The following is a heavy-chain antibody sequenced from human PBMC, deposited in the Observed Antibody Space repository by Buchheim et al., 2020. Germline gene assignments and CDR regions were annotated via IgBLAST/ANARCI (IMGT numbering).Heavy chain of an antibody. J-gene: IGHJ4*02. CDR3: ARESSSSWVFDY. D-gene: IGHD6-13*01. Sequence: QVQLQESGPGLVKPSQTLSLTCKFSCGSISSGGYYWSWIRQHPEKGLEWIGVIYYSGSTYNKASLKSRVTISVDTSKNQFSLKLSSVTAADTAVYYCARESSSSWVFDYWGQGTL. CDR1: CGSISSGGYY. V-gene: IGHV4-31*03. CDR2: IYYSGST.